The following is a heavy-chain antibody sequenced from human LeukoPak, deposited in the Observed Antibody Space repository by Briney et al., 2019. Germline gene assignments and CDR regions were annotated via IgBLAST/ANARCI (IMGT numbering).Heavy chain of an antibody. CDR3: AKELDTMFFDY. V-gene: IGHV3-43*01. D-gene: IGHD3-10*02. CDR1: GFNFDRYT. J-gene: IGHJ4*02. Sequence: GGSLRLSCTTSGFNFDRYTIHWVRQAPGKGLEWVSLAGWAGGTTYYSDSVRGRFTISRDSGKNSVYLQMNSLTTDDTAFYFCAKELDTMFFDYWGQGALVTVSS. CDR2: AGWAGGTT.